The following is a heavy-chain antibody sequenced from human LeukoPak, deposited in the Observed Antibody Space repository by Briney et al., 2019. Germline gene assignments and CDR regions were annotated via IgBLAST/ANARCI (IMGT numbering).Heavy chain of an antibody. Sequence: SVKVSCKASGSTFSSYTISWVRQAPGQGLEWMGRIIPTLGIANYAQKFQGRVTITADKSTSTAYMELSSLRSEDTAVYYCARSLSLTRRELRVGAFDIWGQGTMVTVSS. CDR1: GSTFSSYT. V-gene: IGHV1-69*02. D-gene: IGHD1-26*01. J-gene: IGHJ3*02. CDR2: IIPTLGIA. CDR3: ARSLSLTRRELRVGAFDI.